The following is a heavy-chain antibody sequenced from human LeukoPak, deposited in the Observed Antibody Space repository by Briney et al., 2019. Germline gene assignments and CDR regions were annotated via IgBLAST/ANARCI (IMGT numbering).Heavy chain of an antibody. D-gene: IGHD3-3*01. CDR3: ASRHYDFWSGYYTNNWFDP. J-gene: IGHJ5*02. CDR2: ISSYNGNT. CDR1: GYTFTSYG. Sequence: ASVKVSCKASGYTFTSYGISWVRQAPGQGLEWMGWISSYNGNTNYAQKFQGRVTMTRDTSISTAYMELSRLRSDDTAVYYCASRHYDFWSGYYTNNWFDPWGQGTLVTVSS. V-gene: IGHV1-18*01.